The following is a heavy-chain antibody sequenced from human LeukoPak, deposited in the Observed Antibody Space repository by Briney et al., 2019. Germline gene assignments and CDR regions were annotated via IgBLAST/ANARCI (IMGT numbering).Heavy chain of an antibody. D-gene: IGHD3-10*01. Sequence: VASVKVSCKVSGYTLTELSMHWVRQAPGKGLEWMGGFDPEDGETIYAQKFQGRVTMTRDTSISTAYMELSRLRSDDTAVYYCARDRSITMVRGPDNWFDPWGQGTLVTVSS. V-gene: IGHV1-24*01. CDR3: ARDRSITMVRGPDNWFDP. J-gene: IGHJ5*02. CDR1: GYTLTELS. CDR2: FDPEDGET.